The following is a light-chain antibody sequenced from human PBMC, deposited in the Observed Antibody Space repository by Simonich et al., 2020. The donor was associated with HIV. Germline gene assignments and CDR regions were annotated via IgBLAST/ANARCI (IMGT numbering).Light chain of an antibody. CDR3: MQTLQTRT. J-gene: IGKJ3*01. CDR1: QSRLHSNGYTY. CDR2: LGS. V-gene: IGKV2-28*01. Sequence: DIVMTQSPLSLPVTPGEPASISCRSSQSRLHSNGYTYLDWYLQKPGQSPQLLIYLGSNRASGVPDRFSGSGSGTEYTLRISRVEAEDVGVYYCMQTLQTRTFGPGTKVDIK.